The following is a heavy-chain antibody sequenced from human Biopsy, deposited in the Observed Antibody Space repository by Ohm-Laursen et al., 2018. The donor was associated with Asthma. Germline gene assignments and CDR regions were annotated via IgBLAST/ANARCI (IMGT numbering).Heavy chain of an antibody. Sequence: SLRLSCAAAGFSISNYGMHWVRQAPGKGLEWVTLIWYDGSKKYYSESVKGRFTIARDNSKKTLYLQMNSLRVEDTAVYYCARGREDSGGYFTSHWFDPWGQGTLVTVSS. D-gene: IGHD3-10*01. V-gene: IGHV3-33*01. CDR3: ARGREDSGGYFTSHWFDP. CDR2: IWYDGSKK. J-gene: IGHJ5*02. CDR1: GFSISNYG.